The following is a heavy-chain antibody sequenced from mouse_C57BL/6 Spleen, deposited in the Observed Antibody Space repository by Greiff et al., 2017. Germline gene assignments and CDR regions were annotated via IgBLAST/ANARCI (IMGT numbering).Heavy chain of an antibody. CDR3: TRKPDRITTVVADY. Sequence: QVQLKESGAELVRPGASVTLSCKASGYTFTDYEMHWVKQTPVHGLEWIGAIDPETGGTAYNQKFKGKAILTADKSSSTAYMELRSLTSEDSAVYYCTRKPDRITTVVADYWGQGTTLTVSS. J-gene: IGHJ2*01. D-gene: IGHD1-1*01. CDR2: IDPETGGT. V-gene: IGHV1-15*01. CDR1: GYTFTDYE.